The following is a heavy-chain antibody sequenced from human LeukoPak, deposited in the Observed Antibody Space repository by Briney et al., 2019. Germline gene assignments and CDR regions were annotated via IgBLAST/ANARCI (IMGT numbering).Heavy chain of an antibody. Sequence: GGTLRLSCAASGFTFSSYGMSWVRQAPGKGLEWVSAISGSGGSTYYADSVKGRFTISRDNSKSTLYLQMNSLRAEDTAVYFCAREGALTVTKDAFDIWGQGTMVTVSS. CDR2: ISGSGGST. CDR3: AREGALTVTKDAFDI. V-gene: IGHV3-23*01. CDR1: GFTFSSYG. J-gene: IGHJ3*02. D-gene: IGHD4-17*01.